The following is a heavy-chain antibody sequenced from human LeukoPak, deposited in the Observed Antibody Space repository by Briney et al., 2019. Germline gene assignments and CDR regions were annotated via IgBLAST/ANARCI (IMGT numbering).Heavy chain of an antibody. CDR1: GYTFTSYG. CDR2: ISAYNGNT. D-gene: IGHD6-13*01. V-gene: IGHV1-18*01. CDR3: ARAGTMGIPQYSSSWYPVRNYYYYYMDV. J-gene: IGHJ6*03. Sequence: GASVKVSCKASGYTFTSYGISWVRQAPGQGLEWMGWISAYNGNTNYAQNLQGRVTMTTDTSTSTAYMELRSLRSDDTAVYYCARAGTMGIPQYSSSWYPVRNYYYYYMDVWGKGTTVTVSS.